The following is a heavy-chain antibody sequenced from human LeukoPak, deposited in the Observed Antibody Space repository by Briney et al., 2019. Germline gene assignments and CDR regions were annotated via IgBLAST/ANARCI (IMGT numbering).Heavy chain of an antibody. CDR1: GFTFGGYG. Sequence: GGSLRLSCAGSGFTFGGYGMHWFRQTPGKGLEWVAVIAYDGSRAFYADSVKGRFTISRDNSKNKMSVQVDDLRAEDTAVYYCTRYNNDHFDYWGQGTLVTVSS. J-gene: IGHJ4*02. D-gene: IGHD1-14*01. CDR3: TRYNNDHFDY. V-gene: IGHV3-33*01. CDR2: IAYDGSRA.